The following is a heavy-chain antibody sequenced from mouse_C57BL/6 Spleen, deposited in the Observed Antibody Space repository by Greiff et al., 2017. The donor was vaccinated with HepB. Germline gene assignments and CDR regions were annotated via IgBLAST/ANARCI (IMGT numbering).Heavy chain of an antibody. CDR2: IDPSDSYT. CDR3: ARRSIYLFAY. D-gene: IGHD5-1*01. J-gene: IGHJ3*01. CDR1: GYTFTSYW. Sequence: QVQLQQPGAELVMPGASVKLSCKASGYTFTSYWMHWVKQRPGQGLEWIGEIDPSDSYTNYNQKFKGKSTLTVDKSSSTAYMQLSSLTSEDSAVYYCARRSIYLFAYWGQGTQVTVAA. V-gene: IGHV1-69*01.